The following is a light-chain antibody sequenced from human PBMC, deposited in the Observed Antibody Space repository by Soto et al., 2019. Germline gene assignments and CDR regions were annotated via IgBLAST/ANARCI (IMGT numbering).Light chain of an antibody. CDR2: GAS. CDR1: QGISSN. J-gene: IGKJ1*01. Sequence: EIVMTQSPATLSVSPGERVTLSCRASQGISSNLVWYQQKPGQAPRLLIYGASTRATGSPARFSGSGSGTEFTITISSLQSEDFAVYYCQQYNTWPRTFGQGTKVDIK. CDR3: QQYNTWPRT. V-gene: IGKV3-15*01.